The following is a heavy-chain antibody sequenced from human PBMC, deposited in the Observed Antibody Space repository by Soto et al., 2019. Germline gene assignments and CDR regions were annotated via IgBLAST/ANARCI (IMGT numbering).Heavy chain of an antibody. J-gene: IGHJ6*03. CDR2: ISAYNGNT. D-gene: IGHD2-15*01. CDR3: AILGYCSGGSCLPDKDYYYYYYMXV. Sequence: GASVKVSCKASGYTFTTYGISWVRQAPGQGLEWMGWISAYNGNTNYAQKLQGRVTMTTDTSTSTAYMEMRSLRSDDTAVYYCAILGYCSGGSCLPDKDYYYYYYMXVWGKGTTVTVSS. V-gene: IGHV1-18*01. CDR1: GYTFTTYG.